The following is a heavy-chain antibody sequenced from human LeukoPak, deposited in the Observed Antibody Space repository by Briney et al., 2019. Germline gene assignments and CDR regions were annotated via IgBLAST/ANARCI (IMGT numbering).Heavy chain of an antibody. Sequence: SVKASCKASGGTFSSYAISWVRQAPSQGVEWMGRIIPIFGTANYAQKFQGRVTITADKSTRTAYMELSSLRSEDTAVYYCAEEYYYDSSGYYSDYWGQGTLVTVST. CDR1: GGTFSSYA. CDR3: AEEYYYDSSGYYSDY. D-gene: IGHD3-22*01. V-gene: IGHV1-69*06. J-gene: IGHJ4*02. CDR2: IIPIFGTA.